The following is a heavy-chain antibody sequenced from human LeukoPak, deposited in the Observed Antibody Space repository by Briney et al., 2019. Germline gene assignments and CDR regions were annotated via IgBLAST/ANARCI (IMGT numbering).Heavy chain of an antibody. V-gene: IGHV4-4*09. CDR3: ARREPRSTYFDY. CDR2: IFTSGST. Sequence: PSETLSLTCTVSGGSISSYYWSWIRQPPGKGLEWIGYIFTSGSTNYNPSLKSRVTISVDTSKNQFSLKLSSVTAADTAVYYCARREPRSTYFDYWGQGTLVSVSS. D-gene: IGHD2-21*01. J-gene: IGHJ4*02. CDR1: GGSISSYY.